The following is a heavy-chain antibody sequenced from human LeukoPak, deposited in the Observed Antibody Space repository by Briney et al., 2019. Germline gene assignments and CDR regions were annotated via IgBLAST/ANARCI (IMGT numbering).Heavy chain of an antibody. CDR2: INPDESIT. V-gene: IGHV3-74*01. D-gene: IGHD7-27*01. Sequence: GGSLRLSCAASGFTFSTSWMHWVRQVPGKGLVWVSRINPDESITNYADSVKGRFTISRDNANNMLYLLMNSLRVDDTAVYYCVRALLGTSDYWGQGTLVTVSS. CDR1: GFTFSTSW. CDR3: VRALLGTSDY. J-gene: IGHJ4*02.